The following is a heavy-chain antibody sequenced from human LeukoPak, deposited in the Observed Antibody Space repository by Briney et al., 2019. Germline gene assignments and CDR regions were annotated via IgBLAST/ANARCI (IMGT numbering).Heavy chain of an antibody. CDR1: GYTFTSYG. CDR3: GRGTDYYYYGMDV. V-gene: IGHV1-69*13. Sequence: SVKVSCKASGYTFTSYGISWVRQAPGQGLEWMGGIIPIFGTANYAQKFQGRVTITADESTSTAYMELSSLRSEDTAVYYCGRGTDYYYYGMDVWGQGTTVTVSS. D-gene: IGHD1/OR15-1a*01. CDR2: IIPIFGTA. J-gene: IGHJ6*02.